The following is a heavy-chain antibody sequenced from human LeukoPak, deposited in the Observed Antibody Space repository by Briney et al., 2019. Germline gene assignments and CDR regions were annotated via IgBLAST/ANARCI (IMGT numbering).Heavy chain of an antibody. CDR1: GGSFSGYY. V-gene: IGHV4-34*01. Sequence: PSETLSLTCAVYGGSFSGYYWSWIRLPPGKGLEWIGEINHSGSTNYNPSLKSRVTISVDTSKNQFSLKLSSVTAADTAVYYCARAGSSWQYYYYYYYMDVWGKGTTVTVSS. J-gene: IGHJ6*03. CDR3: ARAGSSWQYYYYYYYMDV. D-gene: IGHD6-13*01. CDR2: INHSGST.